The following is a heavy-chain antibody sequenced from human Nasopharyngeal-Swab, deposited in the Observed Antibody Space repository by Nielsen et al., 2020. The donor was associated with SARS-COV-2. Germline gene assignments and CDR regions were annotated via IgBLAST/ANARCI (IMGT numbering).Heavy chain of an antibody. Sequence: GGSLRLSCKGSGSSFTSYWIGWVRQMPGKGLEWMGIIYPGDSDTRYSPSFQGQVTISADKSISTAYLQWSSLKASDTAMYYCARDEGVYSSSSRGAFDIWGQGTMVTVSS. V-gene: IGHV5-51*01. CDR3: ARDEGVYSSSSRGAFDI. D-gene: IGHD6-6*01. CDR1: GSSFTSYW. CDR2: IYPGDSDT. J-gene: IGHJ3*02.